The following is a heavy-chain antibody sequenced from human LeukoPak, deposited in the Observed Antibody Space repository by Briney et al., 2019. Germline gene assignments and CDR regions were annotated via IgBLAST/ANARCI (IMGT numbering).Heavy chain of an antibody. J-gene: IGHJ4*02. CDR3: AREPYTVYSGYDSRTFDY. D-gene: IGHD5-12*01. V-gene: IGHV4-39*06. CDR2: IYYSGST. Sequence: PSETLSLTCTVSGGSISSSSYYWGWIRQPPGKGLEWIGSIYYSGSTYYNPSLKSRVTISVDTSKNQFPLKLSSVTAADTAVYYCAREPYTVYSGYDSRTFDYWGQGTLVTVSS. CDR1: GGSISSSSYY.